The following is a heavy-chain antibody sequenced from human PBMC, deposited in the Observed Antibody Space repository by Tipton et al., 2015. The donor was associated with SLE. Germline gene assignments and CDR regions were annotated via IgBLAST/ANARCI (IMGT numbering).Heavy chain of an antibody. Sequence: TLSLTCTVSGGSITSGSYYWSWIRQPAGKGLEWIGRIYTSGATNYNPSFKSRLTMSVDTSKNQFSLKLSYVTAADTAVYYCARMGYAFWTNYADYWGQGTLVTVSS. CDR2: IYTSGAT. D-gene: IGHD3-3*01. J-gene: IGHJ4*02. V-gene: IGHV4-61*02. CDR1: GGSITSGSYY. CDR3: ARMGYAFWTNYADY.